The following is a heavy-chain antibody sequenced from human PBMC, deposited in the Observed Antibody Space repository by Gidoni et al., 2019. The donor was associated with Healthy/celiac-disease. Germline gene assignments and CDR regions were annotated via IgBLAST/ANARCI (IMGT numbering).Heavy chain of an antibody. CDR3: ARDPSIVGAT. CDR1: GFTFSSYA. CDR2: ISYDGSNK. D-gene: IGHD1-26*01. J-gene: IGHJ5*02. V-gene: IGHV3-30-3*01. Sequence: QVQPVASGGGVVQPGMSLSLSCAASGFTFSSYAMHWVRQAPGKGLEWVAVISYDGSNKYYADSVKGRFTISRDNSKNTLYLQMNSLRAEDTAVYYCARDPSIVGATWGQGTLVTVSS.